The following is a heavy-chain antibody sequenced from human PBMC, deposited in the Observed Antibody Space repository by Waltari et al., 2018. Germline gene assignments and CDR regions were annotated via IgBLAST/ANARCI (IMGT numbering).Heavy chain of an antibody. CDR3: ATSKPVDYYYDSSGYRGHDAFDI. CDR1: GYTLTELS. CDR2: FEPEDGET. J-gene: IGHJ3*02. D-gene: IGHD3-22*01. V-gene: IGHV1-24*01. Sequence: QVQLVQSGAEVKKPGASVKVSCKVSGYTLTELSMHWVRQAPGKGLEWMGGFEPEDGETIYAQKFQGRVTMTEDTSTDTAYMELSSLRSEDTAVYYCATSKPVDYYYDSSGYRGHDAFDIWGQGTMVTVSS.